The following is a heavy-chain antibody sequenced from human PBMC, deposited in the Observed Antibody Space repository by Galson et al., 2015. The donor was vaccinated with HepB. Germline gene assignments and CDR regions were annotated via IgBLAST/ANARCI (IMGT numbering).Heavy chain of an antibody. CDR1: GFTFSSYS. V-gene: IGHV3-48*01. CDR2: ISSSSSTI. D-gene: IGHD6-25*01. Sequence: SLRLSCAASGFTFSSYSMNWVRQAPGKGLEWVSYISSSSSTIYYADSVKGRFTIPRDNAKNSLYLQMNSLRAEDTAVYYCARDIAAGGGAFDIWGQGTMVTVSS. CDR3: ARDIAAGGGAFDI. J-gene: IGHJ3*02.